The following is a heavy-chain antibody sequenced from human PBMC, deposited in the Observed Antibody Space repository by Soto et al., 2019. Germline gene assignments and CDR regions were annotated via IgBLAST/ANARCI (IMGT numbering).Heavy chain of an antibody. CDR3: AADPTVVRGSDAFDI. D-gene: IGHD4-17*01. CDR2: IVVGSGNT. Sequence: QMQLVQSGPEVKKPGTSVKVSCKASGFTFTSSAMQWVRQARGQRLEWIGWIVVGSGNTNYAQKFQERVTNTRDMSTSTAYMELTSLRSEDTAVYYCAADPTVVRGSDAFDIWGQGTMVTVSS. V-gene: IGHV1-58*02. J-gene: IGHJ3*02. CDR1: GFTFTSSA.